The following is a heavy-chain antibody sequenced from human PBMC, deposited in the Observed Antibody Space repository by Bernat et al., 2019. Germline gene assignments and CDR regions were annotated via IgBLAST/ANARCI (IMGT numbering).Heavy chain of an antibody. CDR3: ARAIVVVPAAMDGWFDP. D-gene: IGHD2-2*01. V-gene: IGHV4-30-2*01. J-gene: IGHJ5*02. CDR1: GGSISSGGYS. Sequence: QLQLQESGSGLVKPSQTLSLTCAVSGGSISSGGYSWSWIRQPPGKGLEWIGYIYHSWSTYYNPSLKSRVTISVARSKNQFSLKLSSVTAADTAVYYCARAIVVVPAAMDGWFDPWGQGTLVTVSS. CDR2: IYHSWST.